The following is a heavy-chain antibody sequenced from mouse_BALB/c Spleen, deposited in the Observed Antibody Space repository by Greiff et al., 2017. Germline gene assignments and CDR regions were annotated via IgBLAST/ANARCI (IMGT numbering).Heavy chain of an antibody. CDR2: ISYSGST. CDR1: GDSITSGY. V-gene: IGHV3-8*02. Sequence: VQLKQSGPSLVKPSQTLSLTCSVTGDSITSGYWNWIRKFPGNKLEYMGYISYSGSTYYNPSLKSRISITRDTSKNQYYLQLNSVTTEDTATYYCAREDYDYDAGFAYWGQGTLVTVSA. J-gene: IGHJ3*01. CDR3: AREDYDYDAGFAY. D-gene: IGHD2-4*01.